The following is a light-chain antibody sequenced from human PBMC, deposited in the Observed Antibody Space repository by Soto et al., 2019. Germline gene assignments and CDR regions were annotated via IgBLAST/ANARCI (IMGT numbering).Light chain of an antibody. CDR2: DAS. CDR3: QQHSNWPPLT. CDR1: QSVSSY. J-gene: IGKJ4*01. V-gene: IGKV3-11*01. Sequence: EIVLTQSPATLSLSPGERATLSCRASQSVSSYLAWYQQKPGQAPRLLIYDASNRATGIPARFSGSGSATYFTLTISSLELEDFAVYYCQQHSNWPPLTFGGGTKVEIK.